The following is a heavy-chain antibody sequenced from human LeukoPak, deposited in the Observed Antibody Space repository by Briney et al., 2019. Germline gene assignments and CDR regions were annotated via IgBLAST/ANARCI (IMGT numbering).Heavy chain of an antibody. D-gene: IGHD1-26*01. CDR1: GYTFTDYY. CDR3: ATDKDKSGSYRDY. CDR2: VDPEDGET. J-gene: IGHJ4*02. V-gene: IGHV1-69-2*01. Sequence: ASVKISRKVSGYTFTDYYMHWVQQAPGKGLEWMGLVDPEDGETIYAEKFQGRVTITADTSTDTAYMELSSLRSEDTAVYYCATDKDKSGSYRDYWGQGTLVTVSS.